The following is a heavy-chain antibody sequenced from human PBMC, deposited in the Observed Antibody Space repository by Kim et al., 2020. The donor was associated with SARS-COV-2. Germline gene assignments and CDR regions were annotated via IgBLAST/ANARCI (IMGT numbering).Heavy chain of an antibody. CDR1: GFTFSSYG. D-gene: IGHD2-2*01. CDR2: IWYEGSNK. V-gene: IGHV3-33*01. J-gene: IGHJ4*02. CDR3: ARVDCSSTSCYFDY. Sequence: GGSLRLSCAASGFTFSSYGMHWVRQAPGKGLEWVAVIWYEGSNKYYADSVKGRFTISRDSSKNTLYLQMNSLRAEDTAVYYCARVDCSSTSCYFDYWGQGTLVTVSS.